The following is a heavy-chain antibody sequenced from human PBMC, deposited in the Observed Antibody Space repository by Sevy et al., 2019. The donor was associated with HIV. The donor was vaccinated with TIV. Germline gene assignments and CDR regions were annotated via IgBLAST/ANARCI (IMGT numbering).Heavy chain of an antibody. J-gene: IGHJ4*02. Sequence: GGSLRLSCAASGFTFDDYAMHWVRQAPGKGLEWVSGISWNSGSIGYADSVKGRFTISRDKAKNSLYLQMNSLRAEDTALYYCAKAKGYCSSTSCYAGGPFDYWGQGTLVTVSS. V-gene: IGHV3-9*01. CDR3: AKAKGYCSSTSCYAGGPFDY. D-gene: IGHD2-2*01. CDR1: GFTFDDYA. CDR2: ISWNSGSI.